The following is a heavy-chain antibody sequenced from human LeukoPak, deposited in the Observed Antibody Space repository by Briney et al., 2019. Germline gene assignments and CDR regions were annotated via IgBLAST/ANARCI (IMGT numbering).Heavy chain of an antibody. V-gene: IGHV3-23*01. CDR1: GFTFSSYG. J-gene: IGHJ4*02. D-gene: IGHD4-17*01. CDR2: ISGSGGST. Sequence: PGGTLRPPCAASGFTFSSYGMSWVRQAPWKGLEWVSAISGSGGSTYCADSVKGRFTISRDNSKNTLYLQMNSLRAEDTAVYYCAKDGNDYGDYLDYWGQGTLVTVSS. CDR3: AKDGNDYGDYLDY.